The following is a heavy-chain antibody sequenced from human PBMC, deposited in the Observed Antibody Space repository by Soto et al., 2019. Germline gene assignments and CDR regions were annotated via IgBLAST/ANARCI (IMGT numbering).Heavy chain of an antibody. CDR1: GFAFIKYW. Sequence: PGGSLRLGSAASGFAFIKYWMSWVRQATGKGLEWVYNIKYDGSEKYYVDSVKGRFTISRDNAKNSLHLQMNRLRAEDTAVYYCASNGDYRFDYWGQGTLVTVYS. J-gene: IGHJ4*02. V-gene: IGHV3-7*01. CDR2: IKYDGSEK. D-gene: IGHD4-17*01. CDR3: ASNGDYRFDY.